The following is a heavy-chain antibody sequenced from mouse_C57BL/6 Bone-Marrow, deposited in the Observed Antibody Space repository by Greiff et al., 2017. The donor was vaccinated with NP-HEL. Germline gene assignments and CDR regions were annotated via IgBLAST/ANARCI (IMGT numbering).Heavy chain of an antibody. Sequence: EVQLQQSGPELVKPGASVKISCKASGYTFTDYYMNWVKQSHGKSLEWIGDINPNNGGTSYNQKFKGKATLTVDKSSSTAYMELRSLTSEDSAVYYCAKDYYGSGDFDYWGQGTTLTVSS. V-gene: IGHV1-26*01. CDR2: INPNNGGT. CDR3: AKDYYGSGDFDY. CDR1: GYTFTDYY. D-gene: IGHD1-1*01. J-gene: IGHJ2*01.